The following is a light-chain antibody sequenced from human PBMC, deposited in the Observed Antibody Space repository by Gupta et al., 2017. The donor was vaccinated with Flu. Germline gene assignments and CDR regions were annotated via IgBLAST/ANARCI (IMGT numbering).Light chain of an antibody. CDR3: RQGEHLPST. CDR1: QSLLHSDGKTY. J-gene: IGKJ2*01. V-gene: IGKV2-29*03. Sequence: DIVMTQTPLSLAVTPGQPASISCKSSQSLLHSDGKTYLYWYLPEPGQLPQLLLYEVSNRWSGVPYLFSGSGSGRDLRLKISRVEVPNVGVYLCRQGEHLPSTFGQGTRLEIK. CDR2: EVS.